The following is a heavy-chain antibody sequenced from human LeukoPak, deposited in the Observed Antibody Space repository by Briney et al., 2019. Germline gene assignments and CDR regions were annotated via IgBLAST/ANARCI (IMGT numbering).Heavy chain of an antibody. D-gene: IGHD2-15*01. J-gene: IGHJ6*03. V-gene: IGHV4-34*01. CDR1: GGSFSGYY. CDR3: ARRKSGGLYYMDV. Sequence: SETLSLICAVYGGSFSGYYWSWIRQPPGKGLEWIGEINHSGSTNYNPSLKSRVTISVDTSKNQFSLKVRSVTAADTAVYYCARRKSGGLYYMDVWGKGTTVTVSS. CDR2: INHSGST.